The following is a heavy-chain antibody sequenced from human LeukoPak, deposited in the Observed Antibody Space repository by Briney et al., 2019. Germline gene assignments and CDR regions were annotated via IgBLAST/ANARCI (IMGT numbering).Heavy chain of an antibody. CDR1: GGTFSSYA. D-gene: IGHD4-17*01. Sequence: GASVKVSCKASGGTFSSYAISWVRQAPGQGLEWMGRITPILGIANYAQKFQGRVTITADKSTSTAYMELSSLRSEDTAVYYCARAAVASDGDLQSLYYYGMDVWGQGTTVTVSS. CDR3: ARAAVASDGDLQSLYYYGMDV. J-gene: IGHJ6*02. V-gene: IGHV1-69*04. CDR2: ITPILGIA.